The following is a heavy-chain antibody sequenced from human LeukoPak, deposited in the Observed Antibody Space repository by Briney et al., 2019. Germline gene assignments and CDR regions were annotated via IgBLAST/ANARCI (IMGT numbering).Heavy chain of an antibody. V-gene: IGHV3-48*03. J-gene: IGHJ4*02. CDR3: ARDRSGYDRQYDY. Sequence: GGSLRLSCAASGFTFSSYEMNWVRQAPGKGLEWVSYISSSGSTIYYADSVKGRFTISRGNAKNSLYLQMNSLRAEDTAVYYCARDRSGYDRQYDYWGQGTLVTVSS. D-gene: IGHD5-12*01. CDR1: GFTFSSYE. CDR2: ISSSGSTI.